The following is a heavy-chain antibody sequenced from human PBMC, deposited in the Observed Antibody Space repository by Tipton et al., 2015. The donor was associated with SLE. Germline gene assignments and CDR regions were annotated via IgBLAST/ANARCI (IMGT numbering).Heavy chain of an antibody. CDR3: ARDEYRYDTTGYHLLGHFDF. D-gene: IGHD3-22*01. CDR2: VYYTGNT. J-gene: IGHJ4*02. V-gene: IGHV4-39*07. CDR1: GGSISSSYY. Sequence: TLSLTCTVSGGSISSSYYWGWIRQPPGKGLEWVGTVYYTGNTFYNPSLKSRVTISVDTSKNQFSLNLSSVTAADTAVYYCARDEYRYDTTGYHLLGHFDFWGQGTLVTVSS.